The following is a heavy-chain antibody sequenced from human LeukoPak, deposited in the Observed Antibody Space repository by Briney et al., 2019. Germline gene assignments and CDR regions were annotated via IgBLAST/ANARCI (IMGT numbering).Heavy chain of an antibody. D-gene: IGHD2-21*02. CDR3: ARDPIGCGGDCPDY. V-gene: IGHV1-69*13. J-gene: IGHJ4*02. CDR1: GGTFSSYA. Sequence: PLASVKVSCKASGGTFSSYAISWVRQAPGQGLEWMGGIIPIFGTANYAQKFQGRVTITADESTSTAYMELSSLRSEDTAVYYCARDPIGCGGDCPDYWGQGALVTVSS. CDR2: IIPIFGTA.